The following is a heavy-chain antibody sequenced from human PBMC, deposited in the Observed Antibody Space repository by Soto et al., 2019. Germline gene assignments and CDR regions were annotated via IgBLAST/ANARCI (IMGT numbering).Heavy chain of an antibody. CDR3: ARAKGIVATIYYYYGMDV. J-gene: IGHJ6*02. CDR2: IDPSDSYT. Sequence: GASLKISCKGSGYSFTSYWISWVRQMPGKGLEWMGRIDPSDSYTNYSPSFQGHVTISADKSISTAYLQWSSLKASDTAMYYCARAKGIVATIYYYYGMDVWGQGTTVTVSS. CDR1: GYSFTSYW. D-gene: IGHD5-12*01. V-gene: IGHV5-10-1*01.